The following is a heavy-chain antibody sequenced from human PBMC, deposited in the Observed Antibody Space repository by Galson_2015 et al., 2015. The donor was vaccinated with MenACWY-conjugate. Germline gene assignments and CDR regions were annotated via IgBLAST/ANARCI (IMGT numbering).Heavy chain of an antibody. V-gene: IGHV3-30*15. J-gene: IGHJ4*02. CDR3: ARDKVRFCTTRACPGTWDS. CDR1: GFTFNNFG. Sequence: SLRLSCAASGFTFNNFGIHWVRRAPGKGLEWVAFLSYDGSVKSYADSVKGRFAISRDNSENTLYLQMSSLSIDDTAVYYCARDKVRFCTTRACPGTWDSWGQGTPVTVSS. CDR2: LSYDGSVK. D-gene: IGHD3/OR15-3a*01.